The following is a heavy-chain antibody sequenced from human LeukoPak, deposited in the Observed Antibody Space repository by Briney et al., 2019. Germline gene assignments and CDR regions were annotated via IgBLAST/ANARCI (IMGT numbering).Heavy chain of an antibody. D-gene: IGHD2-15*01. J-gene: IGHJ4*02. Sequence: SVKVSCTASEGTFVSYAVTWLRQAPGHGLEWVGGIIPFFNRTNYAQKFQGRVKFTADTSPNTVYMELTSLRSEDTATYYCARGLGDCNGGNCHPLVYWGQGTLVTVSS. CDR1: EGTFVSYA. CDR3: ARGLGDCNGGNCHPLVY. V-gene: IGHV1-69*06. CDR2: IIPFFNRT.